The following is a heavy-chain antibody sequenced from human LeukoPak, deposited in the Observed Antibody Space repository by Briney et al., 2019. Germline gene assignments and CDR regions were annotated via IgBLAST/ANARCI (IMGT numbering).Heavy chain of an antibody. D-gene: IGHD3-16*01. V-gene: IGHV3-7*05. J-gene: IGHJ4*02. CDR2: IKQDGSEK. CDR3: ARERGGQSNDYLHVGPFDY. CDR1: GFTFSSYW. Sequence: PGGSLRLSCAASGFTFSSYWMSWVRQAPGKGLEWVANIKQDGSEKNYMDSVKGRFTISRDNAKNSLLLQMNSLRVEDTAVYYCARERGGQSNDYLHVGPFDYWGQGTLVTVSS.